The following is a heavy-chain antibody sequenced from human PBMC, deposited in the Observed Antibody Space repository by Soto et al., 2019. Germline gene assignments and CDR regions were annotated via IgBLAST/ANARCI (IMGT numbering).Heavy chain of an antibody. D-gene: IGHD3-3*01. CDR3: AKDMDYDFWRGPLDY. Sequence: GGSLRLSCAASGFTFDDYAMHWVRQAPWKGLEWVSGINWNSGNTDYADSVKGRFTISRDSAKNSLYLHMNTLRAGDTALYYCAKDMDYDFWRGPLDYWAQGTLVTVSS. CDR1: GFTFDDYA. CDR2: INWNSGNT. J-gene: IGHJ4*02. V-gene: IGHV3-9*01.